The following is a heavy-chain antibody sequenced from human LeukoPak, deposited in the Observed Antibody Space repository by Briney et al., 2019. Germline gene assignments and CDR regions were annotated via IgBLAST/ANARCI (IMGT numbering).Heavy chain of an antibody. CDR1: GYPIGLDYY. CDR3: ARAPSSYESGNGYPNLGWLDP. V-gene: IGHV4-38-2*02. CDR2: FHRGRI. J-gene: IGHJ5*02. D-gene: IGHD5-24*01. Sequence: SETLSLTCKVSGYPIGLDYYWVWIRQAPGRGLQWIGGFHRGRIQYNSALKSRVTISIDSSKNQFSLRMWPVTAADTAFYFCARAPSSYESGNGYPNLGWLDPWGQGPLVTVSS.